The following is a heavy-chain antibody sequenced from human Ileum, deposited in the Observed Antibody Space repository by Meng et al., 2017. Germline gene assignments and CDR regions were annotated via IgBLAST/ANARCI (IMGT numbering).Heavy chain of an antibody. CDR2: AST. CDR1: GGYVSSSRYQ. J-gene: IGHJ4*02. Sequence: QVQVRASGPGVVLPSTTPVLSCAVSGGYVSSSRYQWGWSRQPPGKGLEWIGYASTNYNHSLKSRVTISVDTSKNQFSLKLTSVTAADTAVYYCARDHWGSLDYWGQGALVTVSS. CDR3: ARDHWGSLDY. V-gene: IGHV4-61*01. D-gene: IGHD7-27*01.